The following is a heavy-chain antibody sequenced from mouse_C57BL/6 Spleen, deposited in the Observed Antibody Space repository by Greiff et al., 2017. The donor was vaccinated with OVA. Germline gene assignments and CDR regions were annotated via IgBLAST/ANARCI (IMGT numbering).Heavy chain of an antibody. CDR3: AAHDYDGAMDY. CDR1: GFSLTSYG. J-gene: IGHJ4*01. Sequence: VKLVESGPGLVAPSQSLSITCTVSGFSLTSYGVDWVRQSPGKGLEWLGVIWGDGSTNYNSALKSRLSISKDNSKSQVFLKMNSLQTDDTAMYYCAAHDYDGAMDYWGQGTSVTVSS. V-gene: IGHV2-6*01. D-gene: IGHD2-4*01. CDR2: IWGDGST.